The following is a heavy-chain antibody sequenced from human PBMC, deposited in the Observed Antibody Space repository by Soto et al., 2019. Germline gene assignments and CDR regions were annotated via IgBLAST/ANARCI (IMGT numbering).Heavy chain of an antibody. Sequence: QVQLVESGGGLVKPGGSLRLSCAASGFTFSDYYMSWIRQAPGKELEWVSYISSSSSYTNYADSVKGRFTISRDNAKNSLYLQMNSLRAEDTAVYYCARRNEKYSYGNYYYYGMDVWGQGTTVTVSS. CDR2: ISSSSSYT. J-gene: IGHJ6*02. D-gene: IGHD5-18*01. CDR1: GFTFSDYY. CDR3: ARRNEKYSYGNYYYYGMDV. V-gene: IGHV3-11*06.